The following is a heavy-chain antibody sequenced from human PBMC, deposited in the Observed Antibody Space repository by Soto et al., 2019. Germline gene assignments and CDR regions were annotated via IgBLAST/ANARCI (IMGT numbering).Heavy chain of an antibody. CDR2: ISGHNGNT. Sequence: ASVKVSCKASGYSFTSYGISWVRQAPGQGPEWMGWISGHNGNTNHPQSLQGRVTMTTDTSRNTAYMERRSLRSDDTAVYYCARHRFNYYDDTVYYYFDYWGQGTLVTVSS. V-gene: IGHV1-18*04. J-gene: IGHJ4*02. CDR3: ARHRFNYYDDTVYYYFDY. D-gene: IGHD3-22*01. CDR1: GYSFTSYG.